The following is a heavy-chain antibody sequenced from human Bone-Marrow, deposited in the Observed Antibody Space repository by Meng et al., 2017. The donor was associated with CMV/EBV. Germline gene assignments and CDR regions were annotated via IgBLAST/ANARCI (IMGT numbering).Heavy chain of an antibody. J-gene: IGHJ4*02. D-gene: IGHD1-1*01. CDR3: AKDSSWNGAIGY. Sequence: GESLKISCAASGFTFSDSGMHWVRQAPGKGLEWVSVISFDGSNIHYADSVKGRFTISRDNSKNTLYLQMNSLGPEDTAVYHCAKDSSWNGAIGYWGQGQRVTGSS. CDR2: ISFDGSNI. CDR1: GFTFSDSG. V-gene: IGHV3-30*18.